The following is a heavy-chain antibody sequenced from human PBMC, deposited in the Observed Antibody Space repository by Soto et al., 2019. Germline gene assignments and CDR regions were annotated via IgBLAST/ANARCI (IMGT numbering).Heavy chain of an antibody. CDR1: GGSISSYY. V-gene: IGHV4-4*07. J-gene: IGHJ5*02. CDR2: IYTSGST. Sequence: PSETLSLTCTVSGGSISSYYWSWIRQPAGKGLEWIGRIYTSGSTNYNPSLKSRVTMSVDTSKNQFSLKLSSVTAADTAVYYCARDHSYGYKVWFDPWGQGTLVTVSS. CDR3: ARDHSYGYKVWFDP. D-gene: IGHD5-18*01.